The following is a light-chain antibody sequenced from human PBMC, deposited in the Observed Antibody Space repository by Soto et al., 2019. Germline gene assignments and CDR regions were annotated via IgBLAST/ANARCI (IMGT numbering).Light chain of an antibody. CDR1: QSISTY. CDR3: QQSYSTLRS. CDR2: GAS. Sequence: DIKLTQSPSSLSAPVGDRVTITCRASQSISTYLYWYQQKGGKAPKLLIHGASSLQSGVPLRFSATGSGTDFSLTIMSLQPEDFATYYCQQSYSTLRSFGGGTKVDIK. J-gene: IGKJ4*01. V-gene: IGKV1-39*01.